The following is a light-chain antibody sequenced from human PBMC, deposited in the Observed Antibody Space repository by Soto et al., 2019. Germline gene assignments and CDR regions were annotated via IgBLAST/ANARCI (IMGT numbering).Light chain of an antibody. Sequence: EMVMTQSPATLAVTPGERAPVSCRASQSVSSNLSWYQQKPGQTPRLLIYATSTRATCIPARFSGSGSGTEFTLTISRLQSEHFAIYSCQHYNNWLFTFGGGTKVDIK. J-gene: IGKJ4*01. CDR1: QSVSSN. CDR3: QHYNNWLFT. V-gene: IGKV3-15*01. CDR2: ATS.